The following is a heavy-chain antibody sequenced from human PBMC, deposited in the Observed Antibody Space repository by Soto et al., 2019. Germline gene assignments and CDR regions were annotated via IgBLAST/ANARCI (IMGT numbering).Heavy chain of an antibody. J-gene: IGHJ4*02. CDR2: ISSTTNYI. CDR3: ARESEDLTSNFDY. Sequence: GGSLRLSCAASGFTFSRYSMNWVRQAPGKGLEWVSSISSTTNYIYYADSMKGRFTVSRDYAKNSVYLDMNSLSAEDTAVYYCARESEDLTSNFDYWGQGTLVTVSS. V-gene: IGHV3-21*01. CDR1: GFTFSRYS.